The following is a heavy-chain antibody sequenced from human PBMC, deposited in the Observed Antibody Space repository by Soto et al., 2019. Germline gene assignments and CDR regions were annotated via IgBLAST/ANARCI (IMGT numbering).Heavy chain of an antibody. V-gene: IGHV1-69*13. CDR2: IIPIFGTA. Sequence: SVKVSCKASGGTFSRYSISWVRQAPGQGLEWMGGIIPIFGTANYAQKFQGRVTITADESTSTAYVELSSLRSEDTAVYYCASREDIVVVPAAIRYYYYYYGMDVWGQGTTVTVSS. CDR3: ASREDIVVVPAAIRYYYYYYGMDV. CDR1: GGTFSRYS. D-gene: IGHD2-2*01. J-gene: IGHJ6*02.